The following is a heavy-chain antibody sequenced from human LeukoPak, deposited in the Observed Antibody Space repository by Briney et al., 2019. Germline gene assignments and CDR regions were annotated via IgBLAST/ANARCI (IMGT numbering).Heavy chain of an antibody. V-gene: IGHV4-61*01. CDR2: IYYSGST. D-gene: IGHD5-24*01. CDR1: GGSISSSSYY. CDR3: ARVATIWSHFDY. J-gene: IGHJ4*02. Sequence: SETLSLTCTVSGGSISSSSYYWSWIRQPPGKGLEWIGYIYYSGSTNYNPSLKSRVTISVDTSKNQFSLKLSSVTAADTAVYYCARVATIWSHFDYWGQGTLVTVSS.